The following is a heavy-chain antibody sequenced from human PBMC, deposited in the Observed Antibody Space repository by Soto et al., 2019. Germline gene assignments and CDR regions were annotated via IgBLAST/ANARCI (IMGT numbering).Heavy chain of an antibody. J-gene: IGHJ5*02. CDR1: GLTFSSYA. CDR2: ISGSDGRT. Sequence: GGSLRLSCAASGLTFSSYAMTSVRQAPGKGLEWVSTISGSDGRTYYPDSVKGRFTISRDNSKNTLYLQMNSLRAEDAAVYYCAKDYRSMQNWFDTWGQGTLVTVYS. D-gene: IGHD2-8*01. CDR3: AKDYRSMQNWFDT. V-gene: IGHV3-23*01.